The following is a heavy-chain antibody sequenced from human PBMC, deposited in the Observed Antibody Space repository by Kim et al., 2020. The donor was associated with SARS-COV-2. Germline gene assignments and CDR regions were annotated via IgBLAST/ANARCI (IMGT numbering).Heavy chain of an antibody. V-gene: IGHV3-49*03. J-gene: IGHJ6*02. CDR1: GFTFGDYA. CDR2: IRSKAYGGTT. CDR3: TREVEIVYSSGYGYYYYGMDV. D-gene: IGHD5-18*01. Sequence: GGSLRLSCTASGFTFGDYAMSWFRQAPGKGLEWVGFIRSKAYGGTTEYAASVKGRFTISRDESKSIAYLQMNSLKTEDTAVYDCTREVEIVYSSGYGYYYYGMDVWGQGNTVTVSS.